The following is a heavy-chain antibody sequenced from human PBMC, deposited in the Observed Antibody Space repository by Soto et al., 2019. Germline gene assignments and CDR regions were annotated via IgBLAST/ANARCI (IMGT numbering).Heavy chain of an antibody. Sequence: EVQLLESGGGLVQPGGSLRLSCAASGFTFSIYAMSWVRQAPGKGLEWVSAISGSGGSTYYADSVKGRFTISRDNSKNTLYLQMNSLRAEDTAVYYCAKDRLVVVPAAIIFDYWGQGTLVTVSS. J-gene: IGHJ4*02. V-gene: IGHV3-23*01. CDR1: GFTFSIYA. D-gene: IGHD2-2*01. CDR2: ISGSGGST. CDR3: AKDRLVVVPAAIIFDY.